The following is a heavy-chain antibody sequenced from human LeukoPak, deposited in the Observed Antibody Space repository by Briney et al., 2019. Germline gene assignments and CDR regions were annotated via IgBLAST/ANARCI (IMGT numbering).Heavy chain of an antibody. J-gene: IGHJ6*03. Sequence: ASVKVSCKASGFTFTSYGISWVRQAPGQGLEWMGWISAYNGNTNYAQKLQGRVTMTTDTSTSTAYMELRSLRSDDTAVYYCARGVGYGFWSGYYGYYMDVWGKGTTVTVSS. CDR3: ARGVGYGFWSGYYGYYMDV. V-gene: IGHV1-18*01. D-gene: IGHD3-3*01. CDR2: ISAYNGNT. CDR1: GFTFTSYG.